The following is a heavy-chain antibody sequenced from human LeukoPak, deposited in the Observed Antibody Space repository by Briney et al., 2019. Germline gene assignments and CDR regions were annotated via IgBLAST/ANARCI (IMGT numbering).Heavy chain of an antibody. D-gene: IGHD4-17*01. CDR3: AKGLRNYYYYGMDV. V-gene: IGHV3-23*01. CDR2: ISGSSGST. CDR1: GFSFSSYA. Sequence: GESLRLSCAASGFSFSSYAMNWVRQAPGKGLEWVSAISGSSGSTYYADSVKGRFTISRDNSKNTLYLQMNSLRAEDTAVYYCAKGLRNYYYYGMDVWGQGTTVTVSS. J-gene: IGHJ6*02.